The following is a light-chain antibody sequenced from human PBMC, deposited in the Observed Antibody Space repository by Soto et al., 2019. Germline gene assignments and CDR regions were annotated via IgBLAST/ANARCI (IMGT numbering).Light chain of an antibody. CDR1: SSDVGSYNL. V-gene: IGLV2-14*02. CDR2: EVS. J-gene: IGLJ1*01. CDR3: SSYTSSNTEV. Sequence: QSALTQPASVSGSPGQSITISCTGTSSDVGSYNLVSWYQQHPGKAPKLMIYEVSNRPSGVSNRFSGSKSGNTASLTISGLQAEDEADYYCSSYTSSNTEVFGTGTKVTVL.